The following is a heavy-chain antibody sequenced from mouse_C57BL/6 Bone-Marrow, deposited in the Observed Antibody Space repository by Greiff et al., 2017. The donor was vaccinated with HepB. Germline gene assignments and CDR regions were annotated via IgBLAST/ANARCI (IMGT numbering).Heavy chain of an antibody. CDR1: GFTFSSYG. V-gene: IGHV5-9*01. Sequence: EVKLQESGGDLVKPGGSLKLSCAASGFTFSSYGMSWVRQTPDKRLEWVATISGGGGNTYYPDSVKGRFTISRDNAKNTLYLQMSSLRSEDTALYYCARRGPYYYGSYWYFDVWGTGTTVTVSS. CDR2: ISGGGGNT. J-gene: IGHJ1*03. CDR3: ARRGPYYYGSYWYFDV. D-gene: IGHD1-1*01.